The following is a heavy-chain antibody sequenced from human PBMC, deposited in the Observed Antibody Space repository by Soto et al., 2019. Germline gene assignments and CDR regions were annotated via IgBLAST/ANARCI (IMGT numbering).Heavy chain of an antibody. CDR2: ISYDGSNE. D-gene: IGHD2-21*02. CDR3: ARPLPYCGGDCSPAFDI. V-gene: IGHV3-30-3*01. CDR1: EFALRSYA. Sequence: GGSLRLSCAASEFALRSYAMHWGRQAAGKALEWVAVISYDGSNEYYADSVKGRFTIFRDNSKTTLDLQMSSLRDEDTAVYYCARPLPYCGGDCSPAFDIWGRGPMVTXS. J-gene: IGHJ3*02.